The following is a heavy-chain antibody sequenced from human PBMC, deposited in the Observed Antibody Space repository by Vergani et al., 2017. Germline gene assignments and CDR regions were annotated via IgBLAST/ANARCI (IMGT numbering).Heavy chain of an antibody. Sequence: QVQLQESGPGLVKPSQTLSLTCTVSGASMSSVGYYWTWIRQSAGKRLEWIGDILGRGTANYNPSFQGRVSMSVATSKNQFSLALSSVNATDTAVYYCARGSSAAGYSGPDSWGQGTRVTVSS. D-gene: IGHD1-26*01. V-gene: IGHV4-61*02. CDR3: ARGSSAAGYSGPDS. CDR1: GASMSSVGYY. CDR2: ILGRGTA. J-gene: IGHJ4*02.